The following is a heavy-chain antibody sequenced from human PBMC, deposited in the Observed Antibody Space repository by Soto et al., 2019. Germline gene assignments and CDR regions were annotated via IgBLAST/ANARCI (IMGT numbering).Heavy chain of an antibody. CDR2: IYYSGST. D-gene: IGHD5-12*01. Sequence: SETLSLTCTVSGGSISSYYWSWIRQPPGKGLEWIGYIYYSGSTNYNPSLKSRVTISVDTSKNQFSLKLSSVTAADTAVYYCARLAGSRWLQQSYYYYGMDVWGQGTTVTVSS. V-gene: IGHV4-59*01. J-gene: IGHJ6*02. CDR3: ARLAGSRWLQQSYYYYGMDV. CDR1: GGSISSYY.